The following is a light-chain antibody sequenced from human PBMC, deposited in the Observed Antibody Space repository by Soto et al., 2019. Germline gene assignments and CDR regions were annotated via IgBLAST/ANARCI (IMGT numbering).Light chain of an antibody. CDR1: QTVPSS. CDR3: QQYKSWPPIT. Sequence: EIVMTQSPATLSVSTGEGVTLSCRASQTVPSSVSLYQQKPGQAPSLLLYGASTRATGVPDRFSGAGSGTEFTLTISSLKSEDYAVYYCQQYKSWPPITFGQGTRLEIK. V-gene: IGKV3-15*01. J-gene: IGKJ5*01. CDR2: GAS.